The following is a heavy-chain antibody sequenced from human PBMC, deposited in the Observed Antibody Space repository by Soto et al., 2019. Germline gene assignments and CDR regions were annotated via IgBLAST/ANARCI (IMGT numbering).Heavy chain of an antibody. V-gene: IGHV3-33*01. Sequence: QVQLVESGGGVVQPGTSLRLSCAASGFTFSRFGMHWVRQAPGKGLEWVGVILNDGSNEKYADSVKGRFTNSRDNSKNTLYLQVNSLRAEDTAVYYCARDDDFDDNGLDYWGQGTLVTVSS. CDR1: GFTFSRFG. J-gene: IGHJ4*02. CDR3: ARDDDFDDNGLDY. D-gene: IGHD4-17*01. CDR2: ILNDGSNE.